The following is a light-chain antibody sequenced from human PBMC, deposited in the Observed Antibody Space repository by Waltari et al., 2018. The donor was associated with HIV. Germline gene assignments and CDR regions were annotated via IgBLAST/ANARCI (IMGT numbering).Light chain of an antibody. J-gene: IGLJ2*01. CDR1: SSNIGANW. CDR3: AAWDDNLSAVV. Sequence: QSVLTQPPSTSGTPGQRVTISCSGSSSNIGANWVCWFQQLPGTAPNLLIYRNNQRPSGVPDRYSASKSGTSASLAISDLRADDEADYYCAAWDDNLSAVVFGGRTKLSVL. V-gene: IGLV1-47*01. CDR2: RNN.